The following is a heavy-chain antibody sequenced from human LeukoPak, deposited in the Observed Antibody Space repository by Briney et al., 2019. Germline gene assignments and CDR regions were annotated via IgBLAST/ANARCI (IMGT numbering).Heavy chain of an antibody. CDR2: INPTGGST. V-gene: IGHV1-46*01. CDR1: GYTFTSYY. Sequence: ASVKVSCKASGYTFTSYYMHWARQAPGQGLEWMGLINPTGGSTGYAQKFQGRVTMTRDMSTSTDYMELSSLRSEDTAIYYCARDNSVGDNAWWFDPWGQGTLVTVSS. J-gene: IGHJ5*02. D-gene: IGHD1-26*01. CDR3: ARDNSVGDNAWWFDP.